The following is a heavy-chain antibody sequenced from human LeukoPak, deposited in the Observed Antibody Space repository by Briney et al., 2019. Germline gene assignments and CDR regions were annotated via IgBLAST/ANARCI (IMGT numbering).Heavy chain of an antibody. CDR1: GYTFTSYG. V-gene: IGHV1-18*01. Sequence: ASVRVSCKASGYTFTSYGISWVRQAPGQGLEWMGWTSAYNGNTNYAQKLQGRVTMTTDTSTSTAYMELRSLRSDDTAVYYCARDSINGYYYYYMDVWGKGTTVTVSS. J-gene: IGHJ6*03. CDR3: ARDSINGYYYYYMDV. CDR2: TSAYNGNT. D-gene: IGHD2-2*01.